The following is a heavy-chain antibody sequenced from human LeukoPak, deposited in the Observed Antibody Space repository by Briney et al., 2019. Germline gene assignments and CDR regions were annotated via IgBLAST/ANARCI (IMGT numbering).Heavy chain of an antibody. V-gene: IGHV3-23*01. J-gene: IGHJ4*02. Sequence: GGSLRLSCAASGFTFSSYAMSWVRQAPGEGLEWVSAISGSGGSTYYADSVKGRFTISRDNSKNTLYLQMNSLRAEDTAVYYCAKSGYCSSTSCRPFDYWGQGTLVTVSS. D-gene: IGHD2-2*03. CDR3: AKSGYCSSTSCRPFDY. CDR1: GFTFSSYA. CDR2: ISGSGGST.